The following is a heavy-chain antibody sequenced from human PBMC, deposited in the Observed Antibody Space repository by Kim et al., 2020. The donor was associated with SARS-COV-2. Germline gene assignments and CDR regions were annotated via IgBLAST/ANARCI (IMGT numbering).Heavy chain of an antibody. D-gene: IGHD3-22*01. V-gene: IGHV1-46*01. Sequence: ASVKVSCKASGYTFTSYYMHWVRQAPGKGLEWMGIINPSGGSTSYAQKFQGRVTMTRDTSTSTVYMELSSLRSEDTAVYYCARSQGYYDSSGYYDDAFDIWGQGTMVTVSS. CDR2: INPSGGST. CDR1: GYTFTSYY. J-gene: IGHJ3*02. CDR3: ARSQGYYDSSGYYDDAFDI.